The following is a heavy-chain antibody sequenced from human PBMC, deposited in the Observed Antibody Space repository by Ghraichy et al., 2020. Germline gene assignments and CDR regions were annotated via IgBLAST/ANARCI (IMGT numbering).Heavy chain of an antibody. CDR2: ISSSSSYI. Sequence: GGSLRLSCAASGFTFSTYSMNWVRQAPGKGLEWVSSISSSSSYIYYADSVKGRFTISRDNAKNSLYLQMNSLRAEDTAVYYCARDRLSNYDSSGYPLYFYYYGMVVWGQGTTVTVSS. D-gene: IGHD3-22*01. J-gene: IGHJ6*02. CDR3: ARDRLSNYDSSGYPLYFYYYGMVV. CDR1: GFTFSTYS. V-gene: IGHV3-21*01.